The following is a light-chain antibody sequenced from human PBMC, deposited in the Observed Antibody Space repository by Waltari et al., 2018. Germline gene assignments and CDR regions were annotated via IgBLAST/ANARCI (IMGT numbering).Light chain of an antibody. V-gene: IGLV2-14*01. CDR2: EVS. Sequence: QSALTQPASVSGSPGQSITISCTGTSRDVGGFNYVSGYQQYPGKAPTLMIFEVSNLPSGVSNRFSGAKSGNTASLTISGLQAEDEADYYCSSFTSSSVYVFGTGTKITVL. CDR3: SSFTSSSVYV. CDR1: SRDVGGFNY. J-gene: IGLJ1*01.